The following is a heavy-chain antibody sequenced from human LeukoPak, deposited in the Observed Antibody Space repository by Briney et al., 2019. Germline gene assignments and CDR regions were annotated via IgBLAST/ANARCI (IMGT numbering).Heavy chain of an antibody. V-gene: IGHV3-23*01. CDR1: GFTFTSYA. J-gene: IGHJ4*02. Sequence: GGSLRLSCAASGFTFTSYAMGWVRQAPGKGLEWVSAISGSGGSAYYADSVKGRFTISRDNSKNTLYLQMNSLRAEDTAVYYCASYDSSGDPVFRDYFDYWGQGTLVTVSS. D-gene: IGHD3-22*01. CDR2: ISGSGGSA. CDR3: ASYDSSGDPVFRDYFDY.